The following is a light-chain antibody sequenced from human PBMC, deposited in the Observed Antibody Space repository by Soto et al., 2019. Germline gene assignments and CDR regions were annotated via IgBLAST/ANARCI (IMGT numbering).Light chain of an antibody. CDR1: QSVSSY. CDR3: QQRSNLPPRVT. Sequence: EIGLKQSPATLSLAPGERATLSCRASQSVSSYLAWYQQKPGQAPRLLIYDASNRDTGSPARFSGSGSGTDFTLTIRSLETDDFAVSYCQQRSNLPPRVTSGGGTKVEIK. J-gene: IGKJ4*01. CDR2: DAS. V-gene: IGKV3-11*01.